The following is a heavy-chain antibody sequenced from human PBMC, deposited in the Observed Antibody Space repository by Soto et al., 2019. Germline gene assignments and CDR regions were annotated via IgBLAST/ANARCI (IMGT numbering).Heavy chain of an antibody. J-gene: IGHJ4*02. Sequence: GASVKVSCKASGGTFSSYAISWVRQAPGQGLEWMGGIIPIFGTANYAQKFQGRVTITADESTSTAYMELSSLRSEDTAVYYCAREGGAIFGVVIYNFDCWGQGSLVTVSS. CDR2: IIPIFGTA. CDR3: AREGGAIFGVVIYNFDC. V-gene: IGHV1-69*13. D-gene: IGHD3-3*01. CDR1: GGTFSSYA.